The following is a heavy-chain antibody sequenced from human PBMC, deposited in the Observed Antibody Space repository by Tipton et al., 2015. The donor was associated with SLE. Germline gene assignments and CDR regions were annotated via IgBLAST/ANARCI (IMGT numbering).Heavy chain of an antibody. J-gene: IGHJ2*01. D-gene: IGHD4-17*01. CDR1: GGSISFDY. Sequence: TLSLTCTVSGGSISFDYWSWIRQSAGRGLEWIGRIYSSGDRDYKPSLRSRVTTSIDASQNRVSLRLKSVSAVDTAVYYCARGSDGEYVRYFDVWGPGTLVTVSS. CDR3: ARGSDGEYVRYFDV. CDR2: IYSSGDR. V-gene: IGHV4-4*07.